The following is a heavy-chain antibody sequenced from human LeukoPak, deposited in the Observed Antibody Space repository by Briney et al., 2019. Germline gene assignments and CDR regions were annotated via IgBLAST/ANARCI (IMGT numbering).Heavy chain of an antibody. J-gene: IGHJ5*02. Sequence: PGGSLRLSCAVSGFSVSYYYMNWVRQAPGKGLEWVSLIRGSGETFYADSVKGRFTISRDDSKNTVYLQMNSLRVEDTAEHFCARDHAATQDWVEFDPWGQGTLVTVSS. CDR1: GFSVSYYY. D-gene: IGHD3/OR15-3a*01. CDR3: ARDHAATQDWVEFDP. CDR2: IRGSGET. V-gene: IGHV3-66*03.